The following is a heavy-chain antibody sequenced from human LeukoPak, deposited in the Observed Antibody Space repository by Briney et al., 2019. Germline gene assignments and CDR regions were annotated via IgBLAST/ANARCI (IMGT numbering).Heavy chain of an antibody. J-gene: IGHJ4*02. CDR2: ISSSGSTI. CDR1: GFTFSDYY. V-gene: IGHV3-11*01. D-gene: IGHD4-23*01. Sequence: PGGSLRLSCAASGFTFSDYYMSWIRQAPGKGLEWVSYISSSGSTIYYADSVKGRFTISRDNAKSSLYLQMNSLRAEDTAVYYCAREATVVNTLDYWGQGTLVTVSS. CDR3: AREATVVNTLDY.